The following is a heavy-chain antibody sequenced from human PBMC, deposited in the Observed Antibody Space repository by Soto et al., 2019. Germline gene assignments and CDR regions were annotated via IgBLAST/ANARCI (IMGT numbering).Heavy chain of an antibody. V-gene: IGHV3-30*18. Sequence: PGGSLRLSCAASGFTFSSYGMHWVRQAPGKGLEWVAVISYDGSNKYYADSVKGRFTISRDNSKNTLYLQMNSLRAEDTAVYYCAKDITAARPSTFDYWGQGTLVTVSS. CDR3: AKDITAARPSTFDY. D-gene: IGHD6-6*01. CDR1: GFTFSSYG. CDR2: ISYDGSNK. J-gene: IGHJ4*02.